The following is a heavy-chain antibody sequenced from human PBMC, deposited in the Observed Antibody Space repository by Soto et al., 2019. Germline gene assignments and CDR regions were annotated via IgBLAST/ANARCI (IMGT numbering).Heavy chain of an antibody. CDR2: ISPSNGNT. V-gene: IGHV1-18*04. CDR1: GYTFTSTG. CDR3: TRDDVNWNDKIDDYFYGMDV. Sequence: ASVKVSCKPSGYTFTSTGISWVRQAPGQGLEWMGWISPSNGNTNYAQKFQDRVTMTTDTSTSIAYMELRSLRSDDTAVYYCTRDDVNWNDKIDDYFYGMDVWGQGTTVTVSS. J-gene: IGHJ6*02. D-gene: IGHD1-1*01.